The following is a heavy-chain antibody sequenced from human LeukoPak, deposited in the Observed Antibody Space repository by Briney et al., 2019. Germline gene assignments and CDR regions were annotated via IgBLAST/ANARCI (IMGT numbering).Heavy chain of an antibody. D-gene: IGHD1-26*01. CDR2: IYYSGST. V-gene: IGHV4-39*07. Sequence: SETLSLTCTVSGGSISSSSYYWGWIRQPPGKGLEWIGSIYYSGSTNYNPSLKSRVTISVDTSKNQFSLKLSSVTAADTAVYYCARGWGYSGSYHYQHRGPYYFDYWGQGTLVTVSS. CDR1: GGSISSSSYY. CDR3: ARGWGYSGSYHYQHRGPYYFDY. J-gene: IGHJ4*02.